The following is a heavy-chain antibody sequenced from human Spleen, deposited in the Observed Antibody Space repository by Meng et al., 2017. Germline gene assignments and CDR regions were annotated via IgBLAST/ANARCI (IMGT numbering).Heavy chain of an antibody. CDR1: GYTFIGYY. J-gene: IGHJ1*01. Sequence: QGQLVQVGAEGKKPGASVKVSCKASGYTFIGYYIHWVRQAPGQGLEWMGWINPNSGGTNYAQKFQGRVTMTRDTSISTAYMELTRLTSDDTAVYYCARAGIKAEYFQHWGQGTLVTVSS. CDR2: INPNSGGT. V-gene: IGHV1-2*02. CDR3: ARAGIKAEYFQH. D-gene: IGHD3-16*01.